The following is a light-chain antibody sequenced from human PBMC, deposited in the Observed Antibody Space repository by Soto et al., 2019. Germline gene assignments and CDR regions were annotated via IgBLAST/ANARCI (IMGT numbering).Light chain of an antibody. J-gene: IGKJ5*01. CDR2: DAS. CDR1: QSVSSY. V-gene: IGKV3-20*01. Sequence: IVLTQSPATLSLSPGERATLSCRASQSVSSYLAWYQQKPGQAPRLLIYDASNRATGIPARFSGSGSGTDFTLTISRLEPEDFAVYYCQQYGSSPRVTFGQGTRLEIK. CDR3: QQYGSSPRVT.